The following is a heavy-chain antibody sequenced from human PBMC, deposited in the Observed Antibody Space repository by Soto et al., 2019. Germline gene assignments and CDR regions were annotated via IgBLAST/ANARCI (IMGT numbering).Heavy chain of an antibody. Sequence: QVQLVQSGAEVKRPGSSVKVSCKASGDTFNFYSINWVRQAPGLGLEWMGMVNPIVSRSNYAQRFQGRETMTADKFTSTAYMTLSGLRSEDTAIYYCATSYGSGYRAFDYWGQGALVTVSS. V-gene: IGHV1-69*04. CDR1: GDTFNFYS. CDR3: ATSYGSGYRAFDY. D-gene: IGHD3-10*01. CDR2: VNPIVSRS. J-gene: IGHJ4*02.